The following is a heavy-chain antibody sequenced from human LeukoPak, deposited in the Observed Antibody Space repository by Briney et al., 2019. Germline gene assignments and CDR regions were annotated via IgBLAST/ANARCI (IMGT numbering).Heavy chain of an antibody. CDR3: ARSTAAAVFDY. CDR1: GYTFTSYD. J-gene: IGHJ4*02. CDR2: MNPNSGNT. Sequence: ASVKVSCQASGYTFTSYDINWLRQATGQGLEWMGWMNPNSGNTGYAQKFQGRVTMTRNTSISTAYMELSSLRSDDTAVYYCARSTAAAVFDYWGQGTLVTVSS. V-gene: IGHV1-8*01. D-gene: IGHD6-13*01.